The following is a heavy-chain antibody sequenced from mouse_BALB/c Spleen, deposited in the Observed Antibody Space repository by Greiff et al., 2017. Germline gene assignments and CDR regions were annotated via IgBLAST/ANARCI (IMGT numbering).Heavy chain of an antibody. CDR2: IYPGNSDT. V-gene: IGHV1-5*01. CDR3: TRSREVWFAY. Sequence: VQLQQSGAELARPGASVKMSCKASGYTFTSYWMHWVKQRPGQGLEWIGAIYPGNSDTSYNQKFKGKAKLTAVTSTSTAYMELSSLTNEDSAVYYCTRSREVWFAYWGQGTLVTVSA. J-gene: IGHJ3*01. CDR1: GYTFTSYW.